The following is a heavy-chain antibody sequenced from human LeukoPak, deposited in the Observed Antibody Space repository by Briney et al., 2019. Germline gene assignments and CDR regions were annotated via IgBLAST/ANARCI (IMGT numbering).Heavy chain of an antibody. D-gene: IGHD3-22*01. CDR1: GGTFSSYA. CDR2: IIPIFGTA. J-gene: IGHJ3*02. Sequence: SVKVSCKASGGTFSSYAISWVRQAPGQGLEWMGGIIPIFGTANYAQKFQGRVTITADESTSTAYMELSSLRSEDTAVYYCARLTYYYDSSGYLDAFDIWGQGTMVIVSS. CDR3: ARLTYYYDSSGYLDAFDI. V-gene: IGHV1-69*01.